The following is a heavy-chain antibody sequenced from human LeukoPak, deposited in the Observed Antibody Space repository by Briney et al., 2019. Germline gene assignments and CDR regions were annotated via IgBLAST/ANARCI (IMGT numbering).Heavy chain of an antibody. V-gene: IGHV3-11*01. CDR3: ARVGRSPIDAFDI. Sequence: EGSLRLSCAASGFTFSDYYMSWIRQAPGKGLEWVSYISSSGSTIYYADSVKGRFTISRDNAKNSLYLQMNSLRAEDTAVYYCARVGRSPIDAFDIWGQGTMVTVSS. CDR2: ISSSGSTI. J-gene: IGHJ3*02. D-gene: IGHD3-16*01. CDR1: GFTFSDYY.